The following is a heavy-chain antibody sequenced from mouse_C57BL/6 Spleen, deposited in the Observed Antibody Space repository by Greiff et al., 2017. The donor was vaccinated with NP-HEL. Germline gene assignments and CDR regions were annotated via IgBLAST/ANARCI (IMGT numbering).Heavy chain of an antibody. D-gene: IGHD2-4*01. CDR1: GYTFTSYW. CDR2: IYPGNSDT. V-gene: IGHV1-5*01. J-gene: IGHJ4*01. CDR3: TRTYYDYDGEGYAMDY. Sequence: VHVKQSGTVLARPGASVKMSCKTSGYTFTSYWMHWVKQRPGQGLEWIGAIYPGNSDTSYNQKFKGKAKLTAVTSASTAYIELSSLTNEDSAVYYCTRTYYDYDGEGYAMDYWGQGTSVTVSS.